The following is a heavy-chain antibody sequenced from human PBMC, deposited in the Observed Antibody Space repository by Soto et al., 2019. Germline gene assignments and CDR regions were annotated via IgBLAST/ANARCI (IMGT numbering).Heavy chain of an antibody. J-gene: IGHJ4*02. CDR2: IYYSGGT. Sequence: QVQLQESGPGRLKPSQTLSLTCTVSGDSISGDYYWSWIRQSPGKGLEWMGHIYYSGGTFYNPFLKSRLTMSIDTFRGQFSLKLPSVTAADTAVYYCARVQRGDYYPGFDYWGQGTLVTVSS. V-gene: IGHV4-30-4*01. D-gene: IGHD4-17*01. CDR3: ARVQRGDYYPGFDY. CDR1: GDSISGDYY.